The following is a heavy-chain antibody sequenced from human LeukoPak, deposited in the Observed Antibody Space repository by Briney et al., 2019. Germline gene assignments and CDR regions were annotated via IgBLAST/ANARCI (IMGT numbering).Heavy chain of an antibody. V-gene: IGHV4-34*01. Sequence: SETLSLTCAVYGGSFSGYYWSWIRQPPGKGLEWIGEINHSGSTNYNPSLKRRVTISVDTSKNQFSLKLSSVTAADTAVYYCANGKYQLLSSWFDPWGQGTLVTVSS. D-gene: IGHD2-2*01. J-gene: IGHJ5*02. CDR1: GGSFSGYY. CDR2: INHSGST. CDR3: ANGKYQLLSSWFDP.